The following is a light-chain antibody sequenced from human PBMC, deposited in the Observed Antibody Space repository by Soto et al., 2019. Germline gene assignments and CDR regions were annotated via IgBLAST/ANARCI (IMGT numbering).Light chain of an antibody. CDR2: DAS. V-gene: IGKV1-5*01. Sequence: DIQMTQSPSTLSASVGDRITITCLASQSISSWLAGYQQKPGKAPKLLIYDASSLESGVPSRFSGSGSGTEFTLTISSLQPDDFATYYCQQYNSYPWTFGQGTKVDIK. CDR3: QQYNSYPWT. CDR1: QSISSW. J-gene: IGKJ1*01.